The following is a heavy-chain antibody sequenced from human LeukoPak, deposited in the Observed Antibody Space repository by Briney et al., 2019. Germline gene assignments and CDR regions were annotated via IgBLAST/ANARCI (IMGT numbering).Heavy chain of an antibody. J-gene: IGHJ4*02. CDR1: GDRFTSDW. CDR2: IYPGDSDT. V-gene: IGHV5-51*01. CDR3: ARHPFD. Sequence: GESLKISCNASGDRFTSDWIAWVRQMPGKGLEWMGIIYPGDSDTRYSPSFQGQVTISADKSISTAYLQWSSLKASDTAIYYCARHPFDWGQGTLVTVSS.